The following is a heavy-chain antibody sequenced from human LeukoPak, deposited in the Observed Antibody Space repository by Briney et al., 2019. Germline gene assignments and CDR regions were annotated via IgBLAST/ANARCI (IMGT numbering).Heavy chain of an antibody. Sequence: ASVKVSCKASGGTFSSYAISWVRQAPGQGLEWMGGIIPIFGTANYAQKFQGRVTITADESTSTAYMELSSLRSEDTAVYYCARGDYDSSGYYRGYFDYCGQGTLVTASS. D-gene: IGHD3-22*01. CDR3: ARGDYDSSGYYRGYFDY. J-gene: IGHJ4*02. CDR2: IIPIFGTA. CDR1: GGTFSSYA. V-gene: IGHV1-69*13.